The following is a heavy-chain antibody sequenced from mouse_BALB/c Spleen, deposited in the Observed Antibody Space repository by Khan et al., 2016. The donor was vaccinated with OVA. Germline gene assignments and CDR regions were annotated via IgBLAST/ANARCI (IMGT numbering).Heavy chain of an antibody. V-gene: IGHV3-2*02. D-gene: IGHD1-1*01. J-gene: IGHJ2*01. CDR1: GYSITSGYA. Sequence: EVQLVESGPGLVKPSQSLSLTCTVTGYSITSGYAWNWIRQFPGNKLEWMGYITYSGVTSYTPSLKSRISITLDTSKNQFFLQLNSVTTEDTATDYWARGNDYGYYFDYWGQGTTLTVSS. CDR2: ITYSGVT. CDR3: ARGNDYGYYFDY.